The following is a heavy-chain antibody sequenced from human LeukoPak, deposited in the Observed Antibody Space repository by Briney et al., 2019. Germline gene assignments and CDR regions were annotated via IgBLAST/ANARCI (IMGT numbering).Heavy chain of an antibody. CDR3: GSGYYRYYFDY. J-gene: IGHJ4*02. V-gene: IGHV4-39*01. CDR2: IYYSGST. Sequence: PSETLSLTCTVSGGSISSSRYYWGWIRQPPGKGLEWIGSIYYSGSTYYTPSLKSRVTISVDTSKTPFSLKLSSVTAADTAVYYCGSGYYRYYFDYWGQRTLVTVSS. D-gene: IGHD3-22*01. CDR1: GGSISSSRYY.